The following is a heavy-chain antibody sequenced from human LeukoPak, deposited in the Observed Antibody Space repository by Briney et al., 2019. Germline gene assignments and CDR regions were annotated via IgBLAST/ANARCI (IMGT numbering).Heavy chain of an antibody. J-gene: IGHJ4*02. CDR2: ISSSSSTI. Sequence: PGGSLRLSCAASGFTFSSYSMNWVRQAPGKGLEWVSYISSSSSTIYYADSVKGRFTISRDNAKNSLYLQMNSLRAEDTAVYYCARTPRYSYGNYFDYWGQGTLVTVSS. D-gene: IGHD5-18*01. CDR3: ARTPRYSYGNYFDY. CDR1: GFTFSSYS. V-gene: IGHV3-48*01.